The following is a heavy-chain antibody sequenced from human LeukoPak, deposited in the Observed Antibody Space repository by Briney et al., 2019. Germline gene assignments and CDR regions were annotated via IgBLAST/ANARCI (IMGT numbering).Heavy chain of an antibody. D-gene: IGHD3-3*01. CDR3: ARVNGITIFGVVNPFDY. J-gene: IGHJ4*02. CDR1: GYTFTGYY. CDR2: INPNSGGT. V-gene: IGHV1-2*02. Sequence: ASVKVSCKASGYTFTGYYMHWVRQAPGQGLEWMGWINPNSGGTNYAQKFQGRVTITRDTSLSTAYMELSRLRSDDTAVYYCARVNGITIFGVVNPFDYWGQGTLVTVSS.